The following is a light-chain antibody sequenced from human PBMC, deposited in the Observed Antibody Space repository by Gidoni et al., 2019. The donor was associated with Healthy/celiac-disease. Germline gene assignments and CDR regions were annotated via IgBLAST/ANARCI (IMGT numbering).Light chain of an antibody. CDR2: AAS. J-gene: IGKJ4*01. CDR3: QQSYSNPPA. V-gene: IGKV1-39*01. CDR1: QNISIY. Sequence: DIQMTQSPSSLSASVGDRVTITCRASQNISIYLNWYQQKPGKAPKVLIHAASSLQSGVPSTFSGSGSGTDFTLTITSLQREDFATYYCQQSYSNPPAFGGGTKVEI.